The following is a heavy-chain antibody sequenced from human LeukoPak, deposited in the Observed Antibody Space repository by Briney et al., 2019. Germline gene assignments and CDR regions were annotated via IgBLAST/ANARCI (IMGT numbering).Heavy chain of an antibody. CDR1: GFTFSSYW. CDR2: IKQDGSEK. CDR3: ARVGTNYYYYMDV. J-gene: IGHJ6*03. D-gene: IGHD2-2*01. V-gene: IGHV3-7*01. Sequence: GGSLRLSCAASGFTFSSYWMSWVRQAPGKGLEWVANIKQDGSEKYYVDSVKGRFTISRDNAKNSLYLQMNSLRAEDTAVYYCARVGTNYYYYMDVWGKGTTVTISS.